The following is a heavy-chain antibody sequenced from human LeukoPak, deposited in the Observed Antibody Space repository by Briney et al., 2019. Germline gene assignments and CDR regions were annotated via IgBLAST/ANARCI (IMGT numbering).Heavy chain of an antibody. J-gene: IGHJ4*02. CDR3: ARVHSSGSTSFDY. D-gene: IGHD6-19*01. Sequence: GGSLRLSCAASGFTFSNAWMSWVRQAPGKGLEWVSAISGSGGSTYYADSVKGRFTISRDNAKNSLYLQMNSLRAEDTAVYYCARVHSSGSTSFDYWGQGTLVTVSS. CDR1: GFTFSNAW. CDR2: ISGSGGST. V-gene: IGHV3-21*01.